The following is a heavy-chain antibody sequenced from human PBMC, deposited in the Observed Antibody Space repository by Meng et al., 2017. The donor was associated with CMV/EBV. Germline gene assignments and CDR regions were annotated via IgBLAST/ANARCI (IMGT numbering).Heavy chain of an antibody. CDR2: IYPGDSDT. J-gene: IGHJ4*02. CDR1: GYSFTSYW. CDR3: ARHLRYCSSTSCYIGDY. V-gene: IGHV5-51*01. Sequence: GESLKISCKGSGYSFTSYWIGWVRQMPGKGLEWMGIIYPGDSDTRYSPSFQGQVTISADKSTSTAYLQWSSLKASDTAMYYCARHLRYCSSTSCYIGDYWGQGTLVTVSS. D-gene: IGHD2-2*02.